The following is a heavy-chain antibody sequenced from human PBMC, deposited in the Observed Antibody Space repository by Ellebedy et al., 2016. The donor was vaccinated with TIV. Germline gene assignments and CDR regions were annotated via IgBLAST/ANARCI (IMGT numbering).Heavy chain of an antibody. D-gene: IGHD3-22*01. CDR3: TRVFLFPYDSSAYKNY. Sequence: PGGSLRLSCAASGFTFSNYAMSWVRQAPGKGLEWVSAISGSGGSTYYADSVKGRFTISRDNSKNTLYLRMNSLRAEDTAVYYCTRVFLFPYDSSAYKNYWGQGTLVTVSS. CDR1: GFTFSNYA. V-gene: IGHV3-23*01. J-gene: IGHJ4*02. CDR2: ISGSGGST.